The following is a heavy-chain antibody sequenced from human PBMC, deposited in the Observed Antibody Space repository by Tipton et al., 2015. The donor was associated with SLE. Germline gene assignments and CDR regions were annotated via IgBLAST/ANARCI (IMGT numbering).Heavy chain of an antibody. CDR2: KYYSGGT. J-gene: IGHJ4*02. D-gene: IGHD5-18*01. V-gene: IGHV4-59*01. Sequence: TLSLTCSVSNGSIGSDYWTWIRQPPGKGLEWIGYKYYSGGTNSNPSLRSRVTISIDMSKNQFPLTLSSVTAADTAVYYCAREYSSFEYWGPGTLVTVSS. CDR1: NGSIGSDY. CDR3: AREYSSFEY.